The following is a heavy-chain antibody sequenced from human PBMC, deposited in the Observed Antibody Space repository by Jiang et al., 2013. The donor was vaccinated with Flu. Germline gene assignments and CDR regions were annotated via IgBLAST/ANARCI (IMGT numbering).Heavy chain of an antibody. Sequence: GSGLVKPSETLSLTCTVSGGSISSYYWSWIRQPPGKGLEWIGYIYYSGSTNYNPSLKSRVTISVDTSKDQFSLKLSSVTAADTAVYYCARHWRPPKLALDYWGQGTLVTVSS. J-gene: IGHJ4*02. V-gene: IGHV4-59*08. CDR1: GGSISSYY. CDR3: ARHWRPPKLALDY. CDR2: IYYSGST. D-gene: IGHD1-1*01.